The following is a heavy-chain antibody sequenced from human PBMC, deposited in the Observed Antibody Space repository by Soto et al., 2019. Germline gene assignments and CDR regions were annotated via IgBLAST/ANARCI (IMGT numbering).Heavy chain of an antibody. Sequence: PSETLPLTCTLSGGSVSGGTYVWTWIRQPPGKGLEWIGNIYYSGSTNYNPSLEGRVTISLDTSNNHFSLHVSSVTAVDTAVSYCARIYFTDMVVVPAAKDYMDVWGKGTTVTV. V-gene: IGHV4-61*03. D-gene: IGHD2-2*01. CDR3: ARIYFTDMVVVPAAKDYMDV. CDR1: GGSVSGGTYV. CDR2: IYYSGST. J-gene: IGHJ6*03.